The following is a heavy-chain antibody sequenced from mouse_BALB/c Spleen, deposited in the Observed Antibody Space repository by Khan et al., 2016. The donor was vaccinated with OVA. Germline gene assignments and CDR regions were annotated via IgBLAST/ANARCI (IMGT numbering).Heavy chain of an antibody. CDR3: ARIYGGDFDY. Sequence: EVQLVESGPGLVKPSQSLSLTCTVTGYSITSDYAWNWIRQFPGNKLEWMGFISYSGNTKYNPSLKSRISITRDTSRNQFFLQLNSVTIEDTATYYCARIYGGDFDYWGQGTPLTVSS. J-gene: IGHJ2*01. CDR1: GYSITSDYA. CDR2: ISYSGNT. D-gene: IGHD1-1*01. V-gene: IGHV3-2*02.